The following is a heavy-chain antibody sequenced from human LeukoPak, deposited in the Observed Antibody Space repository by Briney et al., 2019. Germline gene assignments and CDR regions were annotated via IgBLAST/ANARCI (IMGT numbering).Heavy chain of an antibody. CDR1: GFTFSSYW. CDR3: ARLTMVRGVIVGDYYYYYSMDV. V-gene: IGHV3-7*01. CDR2: IIPDGSES. Sequence: GGSLRLSCVASGFTFSSYWMSWVRRAPGKGLEWVANIIPDGSESYYVDSVKGRFTITRDNAKSSLYLKMNSLRAGDTAVYYCARLTMVRGVIVGDYYYYYSMDVWGKGTTVIVSS. D-gene: IGHD3-10*01. J-gene: IGHJ6*03.